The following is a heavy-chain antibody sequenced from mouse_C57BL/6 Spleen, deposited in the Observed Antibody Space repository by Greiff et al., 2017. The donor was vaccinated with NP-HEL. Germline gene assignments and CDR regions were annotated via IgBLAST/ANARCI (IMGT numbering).Heavy chain of an antibody. J-gene: IGHJ2*01. Sequence: EVNVVESGGGLVKPGGSLKLSCAASGFTFSSYTMSWVRQTPEKRLEWVATISGGGGNTYYPDSVKGRFTISRDNAKNTLYLQMSSLRSEDTALYYCARGDYYFDYWGQGTTLTVSS. CDR3: ARGDYYFDY. CDR2: ISGGGGNT. CDR1: GFTFSSYT. D-gene: IGHD3-3*01. V-gene: IGHV5-9*01.